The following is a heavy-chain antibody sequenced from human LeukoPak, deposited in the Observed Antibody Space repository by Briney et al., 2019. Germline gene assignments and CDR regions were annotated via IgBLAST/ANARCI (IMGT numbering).Heavy chain of an antibody. J-gene: IGHJ3*02. CDR3: ARALDYDSSGYYFSDAFDI. D-gene: IGHD3-22*01. CDR1: GFTFSSYW. Sequence: GGSLRLSCTASGFTFSSYWMSWVRQAPGKGLEWVANIKQDESEKFYVDSVKGRFTISRDNAKNSLYLQMNSLRAEDTALYYCARALDYDSSGYYFSDAFDIWGQGTMVTVSS. V-gene: IGHV3-7*03. CDR2: IKQDESEK.